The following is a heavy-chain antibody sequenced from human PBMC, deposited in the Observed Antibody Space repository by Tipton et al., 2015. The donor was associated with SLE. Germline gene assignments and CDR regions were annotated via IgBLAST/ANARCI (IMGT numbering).Heavy chain of an antibody. V-gene: IGHV4-61*01. CDR2: IYYSGST. Sequence: TLSLTCTVSGGSVSSGSYYWSWIRQPPGKGLEWIGYIYYSGSTNYNPSLKSRVTISVDTSKNQFSLKLSSVTAADTAVYYCARDGSGTPPYYYYGMDVWGQGTTVTVSS. CDR3: ARDGSGTPPYYYYGMDV. CDR1: GGSVSSGSYY. J-gene: IGHJ6*02. D-gene: IGHD3-10*01.